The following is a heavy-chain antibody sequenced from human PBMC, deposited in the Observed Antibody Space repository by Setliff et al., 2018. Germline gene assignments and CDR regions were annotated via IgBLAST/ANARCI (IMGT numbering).Heavy chain of an antibody. J-gene: IGHJ4*02. V-gene: IGHV4-34*01. CDR1: SGSFSGYY. CDR2: ISSSGAT. CDR3: AREGRWDYNYPIY. D-gene: IGHD5-12*01. Sequence: KTSETLSLTCAVYSGSFSGYYWSWIRQPPGKGLEWIATISSSGATNYNSSLKSRVALSRDVAKRQFALNLRSVTAVDTAVYYCAREGRWDYNYPIYWGQGILVTVSS.